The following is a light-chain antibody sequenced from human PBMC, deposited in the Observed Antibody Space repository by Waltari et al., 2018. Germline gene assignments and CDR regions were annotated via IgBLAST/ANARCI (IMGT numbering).Light chain of an antibody. CDR1: ESLRSY. CDR3: HQIYSTLGDT. CDR2: TAS. V-gene: IGKV1-39*01. Sequence: DMQLTQSPSSLSASVGDRVTFTCRASESLRSYLSWYQQKPGEAPKLLIYTASSLEGGVPSRFSGSGSGTDYTLTISNLQPEDFATYYCHQIYSTLGDTFGQGTKLEIK. J-gene: IGKJ2*01.